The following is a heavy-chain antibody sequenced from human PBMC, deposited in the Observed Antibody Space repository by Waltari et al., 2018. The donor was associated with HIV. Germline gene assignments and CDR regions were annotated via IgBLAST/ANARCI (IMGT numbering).Heavy chain of an antibody. CDR1: GFNFKISD. CDR3: AKDGAPGRDAVFDI. D-gene: IGHD1-26*01. CDR2: IRYDGSQE. V-gene: IGHV3-30*02. J-gene: IGHJ3*01. Sequence: QVHVVESGGGVVQPGGFLRLSRTASGFNFKISDIHWVRQAPGRGLEGVAGIRYDGSQEYYGDSVKGRFIISRDNSKNTMFLEMTTLRQEDTAKYRCAKDGAPGRDAVFDIWGQGTMVTVS.